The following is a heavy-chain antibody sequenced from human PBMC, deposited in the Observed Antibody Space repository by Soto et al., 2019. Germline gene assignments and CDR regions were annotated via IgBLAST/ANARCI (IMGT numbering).Heavy chain of an antibody. Sequence: QVQLVQSGGEVKKPGASVTVACKASGYTFINYHSTWVRQAPGQGLEWMAWINTYNGMTDYAQRFQGRVTMTRDTSTSTAYMELRNLGSDDTAVYLCAKSPRGEMATDWGQGTLVTVSS. CDR1: GYTFINYH. CDR2: INTYNGMT. V-gene: IGHV1-18*01. D-gene: IGHD5-12*01. J-gene: IGHJ4*02. CDR3: AKSPRGEMATD.